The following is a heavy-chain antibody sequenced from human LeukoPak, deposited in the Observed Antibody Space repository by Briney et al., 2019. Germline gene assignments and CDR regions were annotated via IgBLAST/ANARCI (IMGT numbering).Heavy chain of an antibody. CDR1: GFTFSSYG. V-gene: IGHV3-33*01. D-gene: IGHD3-22*01. Sequence: GGSLRLSCAASGFTFSSYGMHWARQAPGKGLEWVAVIWYDGSNKYYADSVKGRFTISRDNSKNTLYLQMNSLRAEDTAVYYCAREDFGSGYYSRFTRYYYGMDVWGQGTTVTVSS. CDR2: IWYDGSNK. CDR3: AREDFGSGYYSRFTRYYYGMDV. J-gene: IGHJ6*02.